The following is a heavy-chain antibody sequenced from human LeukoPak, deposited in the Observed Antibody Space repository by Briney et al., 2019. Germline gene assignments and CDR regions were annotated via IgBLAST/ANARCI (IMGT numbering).Heavy chain of an antibody. CDR2: ISYDGSNK. Sequence: PGGSLRLSCAASGFTFSSYAMHWVRQAPGKGLEWVAVISYDGSNKYYADSVKGRFTISRDNSKNTLYLQMNSLRAEDTAVYYCAGALIVVANFDYWGQGTLVTVPS. D-gene: IGHD3-22*01. CDR1: GFTFSSYA. CDR3: AGALIVVANFDY. J-gene: IGHJ4*02. V-gene: IGHV3-30-3*01.